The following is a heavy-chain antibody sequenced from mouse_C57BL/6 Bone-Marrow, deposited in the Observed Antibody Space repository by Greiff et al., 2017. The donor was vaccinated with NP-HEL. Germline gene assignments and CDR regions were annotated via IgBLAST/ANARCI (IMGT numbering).Heavy chain of an antibody. CDR3: ARQGGVPNYYAMDY. CDR2: ISSGGSYT. Sequence: EVHLVESGGDLVKPGGSLKLSCAASGFTFSSYGMSWVRQTPDKRLEWVATISSGGSYTYYPDSVKGRFTISRDNAKNTLYLQMSSLKSEDTAMYYCARQGGVPNYYAMDYWGQGTSVTVSS. CDR1: GFTFSSYG. V-gene: IGHV5-6*01. J-gene: IGHJ4*01.